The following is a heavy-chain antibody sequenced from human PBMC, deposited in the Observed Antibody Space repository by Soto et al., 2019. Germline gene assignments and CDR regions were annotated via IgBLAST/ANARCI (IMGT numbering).Heavy chain of an antibody. Sequence: QVQLVEAGGGVVQPGRSLRLSCAASGFTFSTYAVHWVHQAPGKGLEWVSVISNDESKKYYADSVKGRFTISRDNSNNTVYLQMNSLRAEDTAVYYCARSIAVAGIDYWGPGTLVTVSS. D-gene: IGHD6-19*01. CDR1: GFTFSTYA. J-gene: IGHJ4*02. V-gene: IGHV3-30-3*01. CDR2: ISNDESKK. CDR3: ARSIAVAGIDY.